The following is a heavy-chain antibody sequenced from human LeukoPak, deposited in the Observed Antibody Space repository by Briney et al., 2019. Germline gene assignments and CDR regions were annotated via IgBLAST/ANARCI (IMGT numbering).Heavy chain of an antibody. CDR3: ARGLNYYGSGSYYPPFDL. Sequence: PSETLSLTCAVYGGSFSGYYWSWIRQPPGKGLEWIGETNHSGSTNYNPSLKSRVTISVDTSKNQFSLKLSSVTAADTAVYYCARGLNYYGSGSYYPPFDLWDRGTLVTVSS. V-gene: IGHV4-34*01. J-gene: IGHJ2*01. CDR1: GGSFSGYY. CDR2: TNHSGST. D-gene: IGHD3-10*01.